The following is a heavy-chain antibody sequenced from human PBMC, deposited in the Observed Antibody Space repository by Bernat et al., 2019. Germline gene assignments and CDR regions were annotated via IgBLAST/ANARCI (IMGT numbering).Heavy chain of an antibody. CDR3: AKGGANWGILDY. J-gene: IGHJ4*02. Sequence: EVQLVESGGGLVKPGGSLRLSCAASGFTFSSYSMNWVRQAPGKGLEWVSVISGSGGSTYYADSVKGRFTISRDNSKNTVYLQMNSLRAEDTAVYYCAKGGANWGILDYWGQGTLVTVSS. CDR2: ISGSGGST. CDR1: GFTFSSYS. D-gene: IGHD7-27*01. V-gene: IGHV3-23*04.